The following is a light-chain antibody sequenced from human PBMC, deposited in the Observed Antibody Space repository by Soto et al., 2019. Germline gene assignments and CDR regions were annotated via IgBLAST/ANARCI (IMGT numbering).Light chain of an antibody. CDR1: QSVSSK. CDR3: QQHNNWPPIN. CDR2: GAS. V-gene: IGKV3D-15*01. Sequence: ETVMTQSPSTLSVSPLERGTLSCRASQSVSSKLAWYQQKPGQAPRLLIYGASTRATGIPARFSGSGSGTEFTLTISSLQSEDFAVYYCQQHNNWPPINFGQGTRLEIK. J-gene: IGKJ5*01.